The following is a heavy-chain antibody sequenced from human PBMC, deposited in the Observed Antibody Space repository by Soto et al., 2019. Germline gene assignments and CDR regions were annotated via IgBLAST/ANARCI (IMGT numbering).Heavy chain of an antibody. CDR3: ARASNGGWYTVY. J-gene: IGHJ4*02. V-gene: IGHV4-30-4*01. CDR1: GGSISSGDYY. D-gene: IGHD6-19*01. CDR2: IYYSGST. Sequence: SETLSLTCTVSGGSISSGDYYWSWIRQPPGKGLEWIGYIYYSGSTYYNPSLKSRVTISVDTSKNQFSLKLGSVTAADTAVYYCARASNGGWYTVYWGQGTLVTVSS.